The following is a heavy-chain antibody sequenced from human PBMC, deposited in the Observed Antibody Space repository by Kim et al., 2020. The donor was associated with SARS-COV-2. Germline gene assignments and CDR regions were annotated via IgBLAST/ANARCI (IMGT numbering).Heavy chain of an antibody. CDR1: GFTFDDYA. Sequence: GGSLRLSCAASGFTFDDYAMHWVRQAPGKGLEWVSGISWNSGSIGYADSVKGRFTISRDNAKNSLYLQMNSLRAEDTALYYCAKAGVVDAFDIWGQGTMVTVSS. D-gene: IGHD3-3*01. V-gene: IGHV3-9*01. CDR2: ISWNSGSI. CDR3: AKAGVVDAFDI. J-gene: IGHJ3*02.